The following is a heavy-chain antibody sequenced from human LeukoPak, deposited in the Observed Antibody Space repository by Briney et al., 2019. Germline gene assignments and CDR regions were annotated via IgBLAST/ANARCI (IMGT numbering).Heavy chain of an antibody. V-gene: IGHV1-8*02. CDR3: ASNFGVTGTMGDAFDI. D-gene: IGHD2-21*02. Sequence: ASVKVSCKASGYTFTSYYMHWVRQAPGQGLEWMGWMNPNSGNTGYAQKFQGRVTMTRNTSISTAYMELSSLRSEDTAVYYCASNFGVTGTMGDAFDIWGQGTMVTVSS. J-gene: IGHJ3*02. CDR1: GYTFTSYY. CDR2: MNPNSGNT.